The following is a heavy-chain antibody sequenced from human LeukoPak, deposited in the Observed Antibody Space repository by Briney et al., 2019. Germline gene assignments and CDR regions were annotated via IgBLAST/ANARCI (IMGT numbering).Heavy chain of an antibody. V-gene: IGHV3-21*01. J-gene: IGHJ4*02. D-gene: IGHD3-22*01. Sequence: GGFLRLSCAASGFSFSDYSMNWVRQAPGKGLEWVSFISSYSTYIYYADSLKGRFTISRDNAKNSLYLQMNSLRAEDTAVYYCARDSFAGYDSSGYSSYDYWGQGTLVTVSS. CDR2: ISSYSTYI. CDR3: ARDSFAGYDSSGYSSYDY. CDR1: GFSFSDYS.